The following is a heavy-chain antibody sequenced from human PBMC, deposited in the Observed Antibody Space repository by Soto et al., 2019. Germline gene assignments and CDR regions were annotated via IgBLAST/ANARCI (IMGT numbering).Heavy chain of an antibody. CDR3: ARGPTAPYYYYYGMDV. V-gene: IGHV1-69*01. CDR1: GGTFSSYA. Sequence: QVQLVQSGAEVQKPGSSVKVSCKASGGTFSSYAISWVRQAPGQGIEWMGGIIIIFGTANYAQKFQGRVTITADESTSTTYMELSSLRSEDTAVYYCARGPTAPYYYYYGMDVWGQGTTVTVSS. CDR2: IIIIFGTA. D-gene: IGHD5-18*01. J-gene: IGHJ6*02.